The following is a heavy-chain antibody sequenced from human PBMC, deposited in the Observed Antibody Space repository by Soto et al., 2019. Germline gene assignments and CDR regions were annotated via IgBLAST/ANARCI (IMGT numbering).Heavy chain of an antibody. D-gene: IGHD1-1*01. J-gene: IGHJ3*02. Sequence: SETLSLTCAVYGGSFSGYYWSWIRQAPGKGLEWIGEINHSGSTNYNPSLKSRVTISVDTSKNQFSLKLNSVTAADTAVYYCASLDDEAGYAFDIWGQGTMVTVSS. CDR3: ASLDDEAGYAFDI. V-gene: IGHV4-34*01. CDR1: GGSFSGYY. CDR2: INHSGST.